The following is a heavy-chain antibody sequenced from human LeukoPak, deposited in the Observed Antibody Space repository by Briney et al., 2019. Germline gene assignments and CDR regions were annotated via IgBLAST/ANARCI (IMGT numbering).Heavy chain of an antibody. V-gene: IGHV3-21*01. CDR3: AKSHYYDSSGYYN. CDR1: GFTFSSYS. Sequence: GGSLRLSCAASGFTFSSYSMNWVRQAPGKGLEWVSSISSSSSYIYYADSVKGRFTISRDNAKNSLYLQMNSLRAEDTAVYYCAKSHYYDSSGYYNWGQGTLVTVSS. J-gene: IGHJ4*02. D-gene: IGHD3-22*01. CDR2: ISSSSSYI.